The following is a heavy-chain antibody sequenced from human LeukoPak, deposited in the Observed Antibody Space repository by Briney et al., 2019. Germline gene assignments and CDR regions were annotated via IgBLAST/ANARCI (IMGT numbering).Heavy chain of an antibody. V-gene: IGHV1-18*01. CDR2: ISAYNGKK. Sequence: ASVKVSCKASGYTFNRYGVTWVRQAPGQGLEWMGWISAYNGKKKYAQNLQGRISMTTDPATTTAYMELTSLISDDTAVYYCARDLDSSGYYRPDALDIWGQGTLVTVSS. D-gene: IGHD3-22*01. CDR1: GYTFNRYG. J-gene: IGHJ3*02. CDR3: ARDLDSSGYYRPDALDI.